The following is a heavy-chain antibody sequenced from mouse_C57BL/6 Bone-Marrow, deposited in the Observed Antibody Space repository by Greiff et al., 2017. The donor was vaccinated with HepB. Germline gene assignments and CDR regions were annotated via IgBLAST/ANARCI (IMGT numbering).Heavy chain of an antibody. Sequence: QVQLKESGPELVKPGASVKISCKASGYAFSSSWMNWVKQRPGKGLEWIGRIYPGDGDTNYNGKFKGKATLTADKSSSTAYMQLSSLTSEDSAVYFCARLYYGSSHWYFDVWGTGTTVTVSS. CDR1: GYAFSSSW. V-gene: IGHV1-82*01. J-gene: IGHJ1*03. CDR2: IYPGDGDT. CDR3: ARLYYGSSHWYFDV. D-gene: IGHD1-1*01.